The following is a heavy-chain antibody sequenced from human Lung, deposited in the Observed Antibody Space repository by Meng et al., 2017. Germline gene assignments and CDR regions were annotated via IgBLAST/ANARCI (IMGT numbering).Heavy chain of an antibody. Sequence: QGQLGQSGAEVKKPGASVKVSCKASGYTFPDYWLNWVRRAPGQGLEWMGRINPKSGDTHYAQRFQGRVTMTGDTSISTAYMELSGLRSDDTAMYYCARDEDISAAGKLFGDYWGQGTLVTVSS. J-gene: IGHJ4*02. CDR2: INPKSGDT. D-gene: IGHD6-13*01. CDR3: ARDEDISAAGKLFGDY. V-gene: IGHV1-2*06. CDR1: GYTFPDYW.